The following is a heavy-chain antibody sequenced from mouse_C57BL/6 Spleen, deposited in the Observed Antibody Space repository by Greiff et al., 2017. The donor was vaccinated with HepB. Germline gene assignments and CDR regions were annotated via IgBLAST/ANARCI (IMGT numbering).Heavy chain of an antibody. V-gene: IGHV1-54*01. CDR2: INPGSGGT. CDR3: ARSWDFDY. CDR1: GYAFTNYL. J-gene: IGHJ2*01. D-gene: IGHD4-1*01. Sequence: LQESGAELVRPGTSVKVSCKASGYAFTNYLIEWVKQRPGQGLEWIGVINPGSGGTNYNEKFKGKATLTADKSSSTAYMQHSSLTSEDSAVYFCARSWDFDYWGQGTTLTVSS.